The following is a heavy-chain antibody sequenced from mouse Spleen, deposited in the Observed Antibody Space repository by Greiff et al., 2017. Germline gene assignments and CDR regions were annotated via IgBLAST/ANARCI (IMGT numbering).Heavy chain of an antibody. D-gene: IGHD1-2*01. V-gene: IGHV1-53*01. Sequence: QVQLQQPGTDLVKPGASVKLSCKASGYTFTSYWVHWVKQRPGQGLEWIGNINPSNGGTNYNEKFKSKATLTVDKSSSTAYMQLSSLTSEDSAVYYCARVSNYSGPHYYAMDYWGQGTSVTVSS. J-gene: IGHJ4*01. CDR2: INPSNGGT. CDR3: ARVSNYSGPHYYAMDY. CDR1: GYTFTSYW.